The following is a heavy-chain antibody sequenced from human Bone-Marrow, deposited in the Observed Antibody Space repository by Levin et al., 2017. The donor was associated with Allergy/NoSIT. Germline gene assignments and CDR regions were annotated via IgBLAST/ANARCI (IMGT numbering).Heavy chain of an antibody. D-gene: IGHD4-11*01. CDR2: MDPNSGHT. J-gene: IGHJ4*02. CDR1: GSTFTSYD. V-gene: IGHV1-8*02. Sequence: GGSLRLSCKASGSTFTSYDVHWVRQATGQGLEWMGWMDPNSGHTGPSQKFQGRVTLTRDTSITTSYMELSSLEYEDTAVYYCATTVGGTWDYSDYWGQGTLVTVSS. CDR3: ATTVGGTWDYSDY.